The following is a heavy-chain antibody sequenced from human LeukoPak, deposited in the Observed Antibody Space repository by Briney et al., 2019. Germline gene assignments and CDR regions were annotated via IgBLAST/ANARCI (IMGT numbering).Heavy chain of an antibody. J-gene: IGHJ4*02. D-gene: IGHD2-2*01. CDR2: IKQDGSEK. CDR3: ARDGDIVVVPAPFDY. Sequence: GGSLRLCCAASGFTFRSYWMSWVRQAPGKGLEWVANIKQDGSEKYYVDSVKGRFTISRDNAKNSLYLQMNSLRAEDTAVYYCARDGDIVVVPAPFDYWGQGTLVTVSS. V-gene: IGHV3-7*01. CDR1: GFTFRSYW.